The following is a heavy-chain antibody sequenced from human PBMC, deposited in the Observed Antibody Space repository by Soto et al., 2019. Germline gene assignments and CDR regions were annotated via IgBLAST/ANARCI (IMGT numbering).Heavy chain of an antibody. D-gene: IGHD4-17*01. CDR2: VNAYNGNT. CDR1: GNTFTSYG. J-gene: IGHJ6*02. Sequence: ASVKVSCKASGNTFTSYGISWVRQAPGQGLEWMGWVNAYNGNTNYAQKFQGRVTMTRDTSISTAYMELSSLRSEDTAIYYCARTDGDLDVWGQGTTVTVSS. V-gene: IGHV1-18*01. CDR3: ARTDGDLDV.